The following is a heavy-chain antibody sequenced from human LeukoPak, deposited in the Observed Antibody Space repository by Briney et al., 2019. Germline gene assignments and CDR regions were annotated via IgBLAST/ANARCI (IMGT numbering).Heavy chain of an antibody. CDR2: ISSSSTTI. CDR3: ARDDSSGYFFDS. D-gene: IGHD3-22*01. J-gene: IGHJ4*02. CDR1: GFTFSTYN. V-gene: IGHV3-48*04. Sequence: GGSLRLSCAASGFTFSTYNMNWVRQAPGKGLEWVSYISSSSTTIYYADSVKGRFTISRDNAKNSLYLQMNSLRVEDTAVYYCARDDSSGYFFDSWGQGTLVTVSS.